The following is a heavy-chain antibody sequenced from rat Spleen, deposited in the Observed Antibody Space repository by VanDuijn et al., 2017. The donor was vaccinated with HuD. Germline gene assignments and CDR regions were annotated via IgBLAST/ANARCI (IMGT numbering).Heavy chain of an antibody. J-gene: IGHJ2*01. CDR3: TRGSGAFDY. V-gene: IGHV2-30*01. CDR2: IWTGGST. D-gene: IGHD4-3*01. CDR1: GFSLTSYN. Sequence: QVRLKESGPGLVQPSQTLSVTCTVSGFSLTSYNVHWVRQPTGKGLELMGVIWTGGSTDYNSALKSRLSISRDTSKSQVFLKMNSLQTDDTGTYYCTRGSGAFDYWGQGVMVTVSS.